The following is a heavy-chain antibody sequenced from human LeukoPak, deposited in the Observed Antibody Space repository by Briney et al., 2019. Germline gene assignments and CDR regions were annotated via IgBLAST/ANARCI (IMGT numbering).Heavy chain of an antibody. CDR3: ARPSTSGSGTYSFDY. CDR2: IYKSGST. D-gene: IGHD3-10*01. J-gene: IGHJ4*02. CDR1: GGSISSSGYY. V-gene: IGHV4-39*01. Sequence: SETLSLTCTVSGGSISSSGYYWGWIRQSPGKGLEWIGSIYKSGSTYYNPSLKSRVTISVDTSKNQFSLKLTSVTAADTAVYYCARPSTSGSGTYSFDYWGQGTLVTVSS.